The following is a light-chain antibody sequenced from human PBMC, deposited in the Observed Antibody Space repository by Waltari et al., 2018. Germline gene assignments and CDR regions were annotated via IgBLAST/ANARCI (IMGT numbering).Light chain of an antibody. J-gene: IGLJ2*01. V-gene: IGLV2-14*03. Sequence: QSALTQPASVSGSPGQSITISCTGTSRDVGGFHSLSWYQQHPNKAPKLLIYDVNNRPSGVSNRFSGSKSGNTASLTISGHQAEDEADYYCSSYTSRNTLLFGGGTKLTAL. CDR2: DVN. CDR1: SRDVGGFHS. CDR3: SSYTSRNTLL.